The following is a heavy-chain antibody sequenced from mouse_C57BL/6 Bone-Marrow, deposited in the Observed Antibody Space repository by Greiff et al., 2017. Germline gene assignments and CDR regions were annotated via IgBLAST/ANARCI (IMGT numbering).Heavy chain of an antibody. CDR2: IDPETGGT. D-gene: IGHD1-2*01. Sequence: QVQLQQSGAELVRPGASVTLSCKASGYTFTDYEMHWVKQTPVHGLEWIGAIDPETGGTAYNQKFKGKAILTADKSSSTAYMELRSLTSEDSAVYYCTTAGGNYFGYWGPGATLTVST. CDR1: GYTFTDYE. CDR3: TTAGGNYFGY. J-gene: IGHJ2*01. V-gene: IGHV1-15*01.